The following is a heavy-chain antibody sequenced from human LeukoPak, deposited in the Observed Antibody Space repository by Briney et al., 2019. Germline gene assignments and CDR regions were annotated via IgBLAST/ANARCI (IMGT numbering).Heavy chain of an antibody. V-gene: IGHV4-34*01. CDR3: ARDHYGGNGGSGY. CDR2: INHSGST. J-gene: IGHJ4*02. Sequence: SETLSLTCAVYGGSFSGYYWSWIRQPPGKGLEWIGEINHSGSTNYNPSLKSRVTISVDTSKNQFSLKLSSVTAADTAVYYCARDHYGGNGGSGYWGEGTLVTVSS. D-gene: IGHD4-23*01. CDR1: GGSFSGYY.